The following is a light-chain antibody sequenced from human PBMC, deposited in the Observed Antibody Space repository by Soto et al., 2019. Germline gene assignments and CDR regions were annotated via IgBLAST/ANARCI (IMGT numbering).Light chain of an antibody. J-gene: IGKJ4*01. CDR3: QQSYCTPLS. CDR1: QSISSY. V-gene: IGKV1-39*01. Sequence: DIQMTQSPSSLSASVGDRVTITCRTSQSISSYLNWYQQKPGKAPNLLIYAASSLNSGVPSRFSGSGSCTYFSLTISSLQPEDFATYYCQQSYCTPLSFGGGTKVEIK. CDR2: AAS.